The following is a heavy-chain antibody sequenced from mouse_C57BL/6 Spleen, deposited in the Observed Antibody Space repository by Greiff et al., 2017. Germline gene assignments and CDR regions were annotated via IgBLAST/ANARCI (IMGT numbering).Heavy chain of an antibody. D-gene: IGHD1-1*01. J-gene: IGHJ2*01. CDR2: INYDGSST. V-gene: IGHV5-16*01. CDR1: GFTFSDYY. CDR3: AREGTTVVATSYFDY. Sequence: EVMLVESEGGLVQPGSSMKLSCTASGFTFSDYYMAWVRQVPEKGLEWVANINYDGSSTYYLDSLKSRFIISRDNAKNILYLQMSSLKSEDTATYYCAREGTTVVATSYFDYWGQGTTLTVSS.